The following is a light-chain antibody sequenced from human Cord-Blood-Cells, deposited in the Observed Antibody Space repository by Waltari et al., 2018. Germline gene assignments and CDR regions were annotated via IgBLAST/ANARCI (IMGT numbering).Light chain of an antibody. J-gene: IGKJ1*01. CDR1: QSISSW. Sequence: DIQMPQSPSTLSASVGDRAPITCRASQSISSWLAWYQQKPGKAPTLLIYKASSLESGVPSRFSGSGSGTEFTLTISSLQPDDFATYYCQQYNSYSRTFGQGTKVEIK. CDR2: KAS. CDR3: QQYNSYSRT. V-gene: IGKV1-5*03.